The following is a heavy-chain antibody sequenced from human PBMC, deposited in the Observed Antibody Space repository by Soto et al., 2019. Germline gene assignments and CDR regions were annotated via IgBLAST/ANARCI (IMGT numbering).Heavy chain of an antibody. V-gene: IGHV1-2*02. CDR2: INPNSGGT. J-gene: IGHJ4*02. Sequence: ASVKVSCKASGYTFTGYYMHWVRQAPGQGLEWMGWINPNSGGTNYAQKFQGRVTMTRDTSISTAYMELSRLRSDDTAVYYCARDPFGIVVVQDAIWGQITPVTFSS. CDR3: ARDPFGIVVVQDAI. CDR1: GYTFTGYY. D-gene: IGHD2-2*01.